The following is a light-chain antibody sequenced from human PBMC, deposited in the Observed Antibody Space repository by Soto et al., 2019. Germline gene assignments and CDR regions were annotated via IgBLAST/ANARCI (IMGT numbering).Light chain of an antibody. V-gene: IGLV2-14*01. J-gene: IGLJ1*01. CDR3: NSYTTMNTYV. Sequence: QSVLTQPASVSWSPGQSITISCTGSSTDVGAYNYVSWYQQYPGQAPNLLIYEVSRRPSGFSHRFSGSKSVNTASLTISGLQAEDEAHYYCNSYTTMNTYVFGTGTKVTVL. CDR2: EVS. CDR1: STDVGAYNY.